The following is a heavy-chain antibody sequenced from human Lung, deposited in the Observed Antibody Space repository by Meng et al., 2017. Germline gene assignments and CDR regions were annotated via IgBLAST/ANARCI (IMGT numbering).Heavy chain of an antibody. J-gene: IGHJ4*02. Sequence: VRVREWGPGLLRPSETLPLTCTVSGDSVSSGGFLWSWIRQPPGKGLEWIGYVYFSGSTNYNPSLKSRVTISLDTSKNPFSLKLNSVTAADTAVYYCARGGTLVNLGYWGPGTLVTVSS. CDR3: ARGGTLVNLGY. CDR1: GDSVSSGGFL. V-gene: IGHV4-61*08. CDR2: VYFSGST. D-gene: IGHD2-21*01.